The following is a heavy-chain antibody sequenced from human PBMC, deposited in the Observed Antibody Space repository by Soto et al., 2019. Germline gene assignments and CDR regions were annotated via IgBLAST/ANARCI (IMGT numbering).Heavy chain of an antibody. V-gene: IGHV3-30*18. CDR3: AKDSGDYNFDY. CDR1: GFTFSSYG. CDR2: ISYDGSNK. J-gene: IGHJ4*02. D-gene: IGHD4-17*01. Sequence: GGSLRLSCAASGFTFSSYGMHWVRQAPGKGLEWVAVISYDGSNKYYADSVKGRFTISRDNSKNTLYLQMNSLRAEDTAVYYCAKDSGDYNFDYWGQGTLVTVSS.